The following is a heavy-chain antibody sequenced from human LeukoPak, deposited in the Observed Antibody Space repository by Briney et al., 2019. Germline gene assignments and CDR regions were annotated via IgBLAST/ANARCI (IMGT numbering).Heavy chain of an antibody. J-gene: IGHJ4*02. Sequence: GRSLTLSCAASGFTFSSYAMHWVRQAPGNGLEWVAVISYDGANKYYADPVTGRFTFSRDNSKSTLYLQMNSLRAEDTAVYYCARAYSRTAIDYWGQGTLVTVSS. CDR2: ISYDGANK. D-gene: IGHD2-21*01. CDR1: GFTFSSYA. V-gene: IGHV3-30*04. CDR3: ARAYSRTAIDY.